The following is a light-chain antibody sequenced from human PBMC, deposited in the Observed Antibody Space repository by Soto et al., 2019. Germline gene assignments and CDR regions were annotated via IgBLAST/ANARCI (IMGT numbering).Light chain of an antibody. J-gene: IGKJ1*01. Sequence: MTQSPSALSASVGDRVNITCRASQSISTWLAWYQQKPGEAPKLLMYKASSLDSGVPSRFSGSGSGTEFTLTISSLQPDDFATYYCQQYNSWTFGQGTKVDI. CDR2: KAS. CDR3: QQYNSWT. CDR1: QSISTW. V-gene: IGKV1-5*03.